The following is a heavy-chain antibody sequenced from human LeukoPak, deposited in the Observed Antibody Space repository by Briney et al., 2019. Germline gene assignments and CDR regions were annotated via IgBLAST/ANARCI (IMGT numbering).Heavy chain of an antibody. CDR2: ISSSGSTI. D-gene: IGHD2-15*01. CDR1: GFTFSSYE. CDR3: AKAPVTTCSGAYCYPFDY. V-gene: IGHV3-48*03. Sequence: GGSLRLSCAASGFTFSSYEMNWVRQAPGKGLEWVSYISSSGSTIYYADSVKGRFTISRDSSKNTLYLQMNSLRAGDAAVYYCAKAPVTTCSGAYCYPFDYWSQGTLVTVSS. J-gene: IGHJ4*02.